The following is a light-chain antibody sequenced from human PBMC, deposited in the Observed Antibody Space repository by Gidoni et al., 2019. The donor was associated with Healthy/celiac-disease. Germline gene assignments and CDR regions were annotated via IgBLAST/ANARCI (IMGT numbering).Light chain of an antibody. Sequence: DILMAQSPDSLAVSLGERATINCKSSQSVLYSSNNKNYLAWYQQKPGQPPKLLLYWASTRESGVPDRFSGSGCGTDFTLTISSLQAEDVAVYYCQQYYSTPRTFGQGTKVEIK. J-gene: IGKJ1*01. CDR2: WAS. V-gene: IGKV4-1*01. CDR3: QQYYSTPRT. CDR1: QSVLYSSNNKNY.